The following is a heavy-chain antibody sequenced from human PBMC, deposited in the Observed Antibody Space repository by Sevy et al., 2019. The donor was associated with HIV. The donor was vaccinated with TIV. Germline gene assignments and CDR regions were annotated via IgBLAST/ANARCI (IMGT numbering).Heavy chain of an antibody. J-gene: IGHJ5*02. CDR3: VRWDYSTSGNWFDP. CDR2: ISSSGHYI. Sequence: GGSLRLSCGASGFTFSRYSMNWVRQAPGKGLEWVSYISSSGHYIQYADSVRGRFTISRDNARDSLDLQRISLGAEDTAVYFCVRWDYSTSGNWFDPWGQGTLVTVSS. V-gene: IGHV3-21*01. D-gene: IGHD6-13*01. CDR1: GFTFSRYS.